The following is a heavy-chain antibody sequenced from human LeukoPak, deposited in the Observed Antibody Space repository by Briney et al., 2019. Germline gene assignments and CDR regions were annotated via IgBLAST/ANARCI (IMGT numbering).Heavy chain of an antibody. Sequence: SETLSLTCTVSGGSISNYYWSWIRQPPGKGLEWIGYIYYSGSTNYNPSLKSRVTISVDTSKNQISLKLSSVTAADTAVYYCARVYRSSWITVFDYWGQGTLVTVSS. V-gene: IGHV4-59*01. D-gene: IGHD6-13*01. CDR1: GGSISNYY. CDR2: IYYSGST. J-gene: IGHJ4*02. CDR3: ARVYRSSWITVFDY.